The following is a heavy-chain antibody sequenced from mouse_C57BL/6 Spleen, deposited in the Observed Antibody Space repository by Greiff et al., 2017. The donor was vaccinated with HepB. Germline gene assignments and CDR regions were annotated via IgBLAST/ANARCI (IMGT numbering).Heavy chain of an antibody. CDR1: GYTFTSYW. D-gene: IGHD3-2*02. CDR2: IDPSDSYT. Sequence: QVQLQQPGAELVRPGPSVKLSCKASGYTFTSYWMHWVKQRPGQGLEWIGVIDPSDSYTNYNQKFKGKATLTVDTSSSTAYMQLSSLTSEDSAVYYCARTTAQATLFAYWGQGTLVTVSA. CDR3: ARTTAQATLFAY. J-gene: IGHJ3*01. V-gene: IGHV1-59*01.